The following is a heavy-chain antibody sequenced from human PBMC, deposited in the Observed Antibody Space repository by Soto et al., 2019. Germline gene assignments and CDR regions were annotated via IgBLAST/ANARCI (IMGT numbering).Heavy chain of an antibody. Sequence: ASVKVSCKASGFSFSDYFMHWVRQAPGQGLEWMGIINPSGDRTDYAQKFQGRVTITRDRSTSTLFMELSSLRSEDTAVYFCARDISRRQIYHGMDVWGQGTTVTVSS. D-gene: IGHD2-21*01. CDR1: GFSFSDYF. CDR2: INPSGDRT. V-gene: IGHV1-46*01. J-gene: IGHJ6*02. CDR3: ARDISRRQIYHGMDV.